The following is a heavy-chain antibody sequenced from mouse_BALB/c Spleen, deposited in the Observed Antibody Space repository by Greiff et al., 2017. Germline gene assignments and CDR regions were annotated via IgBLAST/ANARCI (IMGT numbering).Heavy chain of an antibody. CDR2: ISYSGST. J-gene: IGHJ2*01. Sequence: ESGPGLVKPSQSLSLTCTVTGYSITSDYAWNWIRQFPGNKLEWMGYISYSGSTSYNPSLKSRISITRDTSKNQFFLQLNSVTTEDTATYYCARSRGRGDYFDYWGQGTTLTVSS. V-gene: IGHV3-2*02. CDR3: ARSRGRGDYFDY. CDR1: GYSITSDYA.